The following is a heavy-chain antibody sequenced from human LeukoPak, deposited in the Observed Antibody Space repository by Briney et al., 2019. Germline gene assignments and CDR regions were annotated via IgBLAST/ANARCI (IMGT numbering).Heavy chain of an antibody. CDR3: AKDNGFFFDY. CDR1: GFTFRGAA. D-gene: IGHD3-3*01. V-gene: IGHV3-23*01. Sequence: GGSLRLSCAVSGFTFRGAAMTGVRQAPGKGLEWVSGISGSGGSTYYADSVKGRFTISRDNSKNTLYLQMNSLRAEDTAVYYCAKDNGFFFDYWGQGTLVTVSS. J-gene: IGHJ4*02. CDR2: ISGSGGST.